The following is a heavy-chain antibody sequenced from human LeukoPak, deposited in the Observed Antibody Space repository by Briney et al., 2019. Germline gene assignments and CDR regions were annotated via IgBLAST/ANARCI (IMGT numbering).Heavy chain of an antibody. Sequence: SQTLSLTCDISGDSVSSNSAAWNWIRQSPLRGLEWLGRTYYRSKWYNDYAVSVKSRITINPDTSKNQFSLQLNSVTPEDTAVYYCARNPRITMVRGATPYYYMDVWGKGTTVTISS. CDR2: TYYRSKWYN. CDR3: ARNPRITMVRGATPYYYMDV. V-gene: IGHV6-1*01. J-gene: IGHJ6*03. D-gene: IGHD3-10*01. CDR1: GDSVSSNSAA.